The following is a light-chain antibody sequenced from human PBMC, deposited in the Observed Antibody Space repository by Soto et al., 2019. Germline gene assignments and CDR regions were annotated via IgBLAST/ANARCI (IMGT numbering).Light chain of an antibody. CDR3: QQFHDWRT. V-gene: IGKV3-15*01. CDR2: GAS. Sequence: EIVMTQSPATLSVSPGERATLSCRASQSVGTNLAWYQQKPGQAPRLLIYGASTRATGIPARFSGSASGTEFTLTISSLQSEDFAVYYCQQFHDWRTFGQGTKVEIK. J-gene: IGKJ1*01. CDR1: QSVGTN.